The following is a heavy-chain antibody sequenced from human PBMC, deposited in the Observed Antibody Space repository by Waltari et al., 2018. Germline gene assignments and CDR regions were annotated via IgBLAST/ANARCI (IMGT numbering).Heavy chain of an antibody. Sequence: QLQLQESGPRLVKPSETLSLTCSVSGVSITSNRHYWGWIRQPPGQGLEWIGTMSYSGATYSGPSLQSRFTISRDTSKNQLSLKLASVTAADTAIYYCATYIGASIGTAAFDVWGQGTKVTVSS. CDR2: MSYSGAT. J-gene: IGHJ3*01. CDR1: GVSITSNRHY. V-gene: IGHV4-39*01. D-gene: IGHD5-12*01. CDR3: ATYIGASIGTAAFDV.